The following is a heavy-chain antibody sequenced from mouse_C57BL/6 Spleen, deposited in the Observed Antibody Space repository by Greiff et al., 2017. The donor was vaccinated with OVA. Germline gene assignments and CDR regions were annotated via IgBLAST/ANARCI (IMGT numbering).Heavy chain of an antibody. CDR1: GFSLTSYG. V-gene: IGHV2-6-1*01. CDR3: ARHSNYGGAMDY. Sequence: QVQLKESGPGLVAPSQSLSITCTVSGFSLTSYGVHWVRQPPGKGLEWLVVIWSDGSTTYNSALKSRLSISKDNSKSQVCLKMISLQTDDTAMYYCARHSNYGGAMDYWGQGTSVTVSA. D-gene: IGHD2-5*01. CDR2: IWSDGST. J-gene: IGHJ4*01.